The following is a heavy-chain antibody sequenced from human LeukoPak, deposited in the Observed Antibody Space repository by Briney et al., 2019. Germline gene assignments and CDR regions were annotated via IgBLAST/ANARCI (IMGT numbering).Heavy chain of an antibody. CDR1: GFTFSSYG. CDR2: IRYDGSNK. J-gene: IGHJ3*02. D-gene: IGHD1-14*01. Sequence: GGSLRLSCAASGFTFSSYGMHWVRQAPGKGLEWVAFIRYDGSNKYYADSVKGRFTISRDNSKNTLYLQMNSLRAEDTAVYYCARASAGTRAAFDIWGQGTMVTVSS. V-gene: IGHV3-30*02. CDR3: ARASAGTRAAFDI.